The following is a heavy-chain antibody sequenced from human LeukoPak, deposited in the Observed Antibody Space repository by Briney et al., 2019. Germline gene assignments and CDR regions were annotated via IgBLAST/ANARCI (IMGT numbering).Heavy chain of an antibody. CDR2: MNPKSGNS. V-gene: IGHV1-8*01. D-gene: IGHD1-14*01. Sequence: ASVKVSCKASGNTLTTYDFNWVRQASGEGLEWMGWMNPKSGNSGYAESFQGRISLDINRSTDTAYMELTSLRFEDTAVYYCAIWEPAPNAFDPWGQGTLVTVSS. CDR3: AIWEPAPNAFDP. J-gene: IGHJ5*02. CDR1: GNTLTTYD.